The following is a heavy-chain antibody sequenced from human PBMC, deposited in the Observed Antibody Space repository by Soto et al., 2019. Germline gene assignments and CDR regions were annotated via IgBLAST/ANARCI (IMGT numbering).Heavy chain of an antibody. CDR3: ARDPRWDV. Sequence: EVQLVESGGGLVQPGGFLRLSCAASGFTINTYSMNWVRQTPGKGLDGVSYISSSSTNIQYADSVKGRFTISRDNAKNSLYLHMSSLRDEDTAVYYCARDPRWDVWGPGTTVSVSS. V-gene: IGHV3-48*02. J-gene: IGHJ6*02. CDR2: ISSSSTNI. CDR1: GFTINTYS.